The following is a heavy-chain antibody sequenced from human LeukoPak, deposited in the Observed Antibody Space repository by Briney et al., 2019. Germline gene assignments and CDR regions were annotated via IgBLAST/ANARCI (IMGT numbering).Heavy chain of an antibody. CDR1: GFTFNDYY. J-gene: IGHJ5*02. Sequence: GGSLRLSCAASGFTFNDYYMSWIRQAPGKGLEWLSYINIGGTNTHYADSVKGRFTISRDNAKKSLYLEMNHLRAEDMAVYYCATDGAGFDTWGQGVLVTVSS. V-gene: IGHV3-11*01. CDR3: ATDGAGFDT. CDR2: INIGGTNT.